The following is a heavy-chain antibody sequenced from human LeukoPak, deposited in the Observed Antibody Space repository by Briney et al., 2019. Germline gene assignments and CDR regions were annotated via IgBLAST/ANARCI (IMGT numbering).Heavy chain of an antibody. D-gene: IGHD3-10*01. CDR1: GFTFSRYW. CDR3: ARAFGGFGEFVPNLDY. J-gene: IGHJ4*02. V-gene: IGHV3-7*01. Sequence: PGGSLRLSCAASGFTFSRYWMSWVRQAPGKGLEWVANIKQDGSEKYYVDSVKGRFTISRDNAKNSLYLQMNSLRAEDTAVYYCARAFGGFGEFVPNLDYWGQGTLVTVSS. CDR2: IKQDGSEK.